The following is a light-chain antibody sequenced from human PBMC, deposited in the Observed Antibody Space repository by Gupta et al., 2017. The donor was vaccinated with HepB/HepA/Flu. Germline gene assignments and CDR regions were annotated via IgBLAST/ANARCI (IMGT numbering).Light chain of an antibody. J-gene: IGLJ1*01. Sequence: QSVLTQPPSVPPSPGLRDTISCTGSGSNSGEGYDVNWYQQFPGTAPNLLIYGNSNRPSGVPDRFSGSKSGTSASLAITRLQAEDEADYYCQSYDSSLSGYVFGTVTKVTVL. V-gene: IGLV1-40*01. CDR3: QSYDSSLSGYV. CDR1: GSNSGEGYD. CDR2: GNS.